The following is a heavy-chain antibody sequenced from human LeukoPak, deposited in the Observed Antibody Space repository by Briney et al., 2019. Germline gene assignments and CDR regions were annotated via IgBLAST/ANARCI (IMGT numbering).Heavy chain of an antibody. Sequence: SGGSLRLSCAASGFTFSSYAMSWVRQAPGKGLEWVSAISGSGGSTYYADSVKGRFTISRDNSKNTLYLQMNSLRAEDTAVYYCAKAQGFIAAAGNFDYWGQGTLVTVSS. D-gene: IGHD6-13*01. CDR2: ISGSGGST. CDR3: AKAQGFIAAAGNFDY. V-gene: IGHV3-23*01. J-gene: IGHJ4*02. CDR1: GFTFSSYA.